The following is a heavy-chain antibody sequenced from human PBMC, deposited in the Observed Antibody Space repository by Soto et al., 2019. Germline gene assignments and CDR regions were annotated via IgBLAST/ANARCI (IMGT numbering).Heavy chain of an antibody. D-gene: IGHD3-10*01. J-gene: IGHJ4*02. CDR1: GGSISSYH. CDR2: VYYSGNT. V-gene: IGHV4-59*01. CDR3: AGDYDSGSYRFDY. Sequence: QVRLQESGPGLVKPSETLSLTCSVSGGSISSYHWSWIRQPPGKGLEWIGYVYYSGNTIYNPSLKSRVTMSVDRSKNQFSLKLSSVTAADTAVYYCAGDYDSGSYRFDYWGQGTLVSVSS.